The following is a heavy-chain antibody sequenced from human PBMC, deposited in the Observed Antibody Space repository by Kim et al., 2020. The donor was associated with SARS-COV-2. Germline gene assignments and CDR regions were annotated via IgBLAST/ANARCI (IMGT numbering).Heavy chain of an antibody. CDR3: ARGLTAALYYFDY. Sequence: YVDSVKGRFTNPRDNAKNSLYLQMNSLRAEDTAIYYCARGLTAALYYFDYWGQGTLVTVSS. V-gene: IGHV3-7*01. D-gene: IGHD6-13*01. J-gene: IGHJ4*02.